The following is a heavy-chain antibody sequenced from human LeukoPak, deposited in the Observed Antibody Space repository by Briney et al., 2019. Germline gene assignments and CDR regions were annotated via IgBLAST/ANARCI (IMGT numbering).Heavy chain of an antibody. V-gene: IGHV4-4*07. J-gene: IGHJ4*02. CDR3: ARVIITMVRGVISRYFDY. CDR2: MFASGST. D-gene: IGHD3-10*01. CDR1: GGSISSFY. Sequence: PSETLSLTCTVSGGSISSFYWNWIRQPAGKGLEWIGRMFASGSTIYNPSLTSRVTISVDTSKNQFSLKLSSVTAADTAVYYCARVIITMVRGVISRYFDYWGQGTLVTVSS.